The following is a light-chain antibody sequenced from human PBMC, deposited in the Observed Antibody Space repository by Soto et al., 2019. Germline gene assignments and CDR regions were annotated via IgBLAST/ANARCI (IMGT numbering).Light chain of an antibody. Sequence: QTVVTQSPSASASLGASVKLTCTLSSGHSSYTIAWHQQQPEKGPRYLMTLNSDGSHSKGDGIPDRFSGSSSGAERYLSISSLQSEDEAAYYCQTWGTGIEVFGGGTKLTVL. CDR3: QTWGTGIEV. J-gene: IGLJ3*02. V-gene: IGLV4-69*01. CDR2: LNSDGSH. CDR1: SGHSSYT.